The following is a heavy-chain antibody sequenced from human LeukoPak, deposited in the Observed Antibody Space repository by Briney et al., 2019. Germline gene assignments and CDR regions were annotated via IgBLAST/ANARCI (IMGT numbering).Heavy chain of an antibody. CDR2: IYHSGST. Sequence: PSGTLSLTCAVSGGPISSDNWWSWVRQPPGKGLEWIGEIYHSGSTNYNPSLQSRVTISVDKSKNQFSLKLSSVTAADTAVYYCARSPPMVRGVLDYWGQGTLVTVSS. V-gene: IGHV4-4*02. J-gene: IGHJ4*02. D-gene: IGHD3-10*01. CDR3: ARSPPMVRGVLDY. CDR1: GGPISSDNW.